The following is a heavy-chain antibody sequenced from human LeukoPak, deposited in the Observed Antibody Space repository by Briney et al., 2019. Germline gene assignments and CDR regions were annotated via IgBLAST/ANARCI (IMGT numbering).Heavy chain of an antibody. V-gene: IGHV1-18*01. CDR1: GHTFTNYG. CDR3: ARDLTSGDY. CDR2: ISAYSGDT. Sequence: ASVKVSCKASGHTFTNYGITWVRQAPGQGLEWMGWISAYSGDTNYAQKYQDRVTITRDTSTSTVYMEVRSLRSDDTAVYYCARDLTSGDYWGQGTLVTVSS. J-gene: IGHJ4*02. D-gene: IGHD3-16*01.